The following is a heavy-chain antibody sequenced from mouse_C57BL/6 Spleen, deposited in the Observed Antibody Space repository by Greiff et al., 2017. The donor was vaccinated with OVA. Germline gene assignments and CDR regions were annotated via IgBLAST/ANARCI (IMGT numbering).Heavy chain of an antibody. CDR3: ARLGRPTGYFDV. D-gene: IGHD2-10*01. J-gene: IGHJ1*03. CDR2: IRNKANGYTT. V-gene: IGHV7-3*01. CDR1: GFTFTDYY. Sequence: EVQLVESGGGLVQPGGSLSLSCAASGFTFTDYYMSWVRQPPGQALEWLGFIRNKANGYTTEYSASVKGRFTISRDNSHSILYLQMNALRAEDSATYYCARLGRPTGYFDVWGTGTTVTVSS.